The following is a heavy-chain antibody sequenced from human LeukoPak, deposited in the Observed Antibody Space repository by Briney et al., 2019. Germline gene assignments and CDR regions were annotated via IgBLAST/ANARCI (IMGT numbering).Heavy chain of an antibody. CDR2: ISSSGSTI. Sequence: GGSLRLSCAASGFTFSDCYMSWIRQAPGKGLEWVSYISSSGSTIYYADSVKGRFTISRDNAKNTLYLQMNSLRAEDTAVYYCAKVAIVVVPAATYYFDYWGQGTLVTVSS. D-gene: IGHD2-2*01. V-gene: IGHV3-11*01. CDR1: GFTFSDCY. CDR3: AKVAIVVVPAATYYFDY. J-gene: IGHJ4*02.